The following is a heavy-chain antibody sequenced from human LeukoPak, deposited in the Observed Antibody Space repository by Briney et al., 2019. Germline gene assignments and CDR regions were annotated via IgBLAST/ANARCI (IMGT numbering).Heavy chain of an antibody. D-gene: IGHD3-22*01. CDR1: GYTFTSYG. J-gene: IGHJ4*02. Sequence: ASVKVSCKASGYTFTSYGISWVRQAPGQGLEWMGWISAYNGNTNYAQKLQGRVTMTTDTSTSTAYMELRSLRSDDTAVYYCARVGYYDSSGYHYFDYWGQGTLVTVSS. V-gene: IGHV1-18*01. CDR2: ISAYNGNT. CDR3: ARVGYYDSSGYHYFDY.